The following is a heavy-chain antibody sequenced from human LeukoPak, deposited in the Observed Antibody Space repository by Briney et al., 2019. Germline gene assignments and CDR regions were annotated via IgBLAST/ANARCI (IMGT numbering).Heavy chain of an antibody. Sequence: SETLSLTCTVSGGSISSYYWSWIRQPPGKGLEWIGYINYSGSTNYNPSLKSRVTISVDTSKNQFSLKLSSVTAADTAVYYCAREATRGDGDYWGQGTLVTVSS. V-gene: IGHV4-59*01. CDR2: INYSGST. CDR3: AREATRGDGDY. CDR1: GGSISSYY. J-gene: IGHJ4*02. D-gene: IGHD3-10*01.